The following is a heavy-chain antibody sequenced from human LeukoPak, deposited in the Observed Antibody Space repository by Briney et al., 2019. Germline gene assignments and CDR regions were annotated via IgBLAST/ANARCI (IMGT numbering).Heavy chain of an antibody. CDR3: TRERKSGIAAFDY. J-gene: IGHJ4*02. D-gene: IGHD6-13*01. V-gene: IGHV3-23*01. CDR1: GFTFGSYA. Sequence: GGSLRLSCAASGFTFGSYAMSWVRQAPGKGLEWVSGISGSGNNTYYADSVKGRFTISRDNSKNTVYLQMNSLRAEDTAVYYCTRERKSGIAAFDYWGQGTLVTVSS. CDR2: ISGSGNNT.